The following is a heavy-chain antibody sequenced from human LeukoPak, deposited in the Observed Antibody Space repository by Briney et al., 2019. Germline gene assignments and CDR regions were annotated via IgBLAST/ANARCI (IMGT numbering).Heavy chain of an antibody. CDR3: ARHLPRLAAVPAGWFDP. Sequence: SETLSLTCTVSGGSISSSSYYWGWIRQPPGKGLEWIGSIFYSGSTYYNPSLKSRVTISVDTSKNQFSLKLISVTAADTAVYYCARHLPRLAAVPAGWFDPWGQGTLVTVSS. CDR1: GGSISSSSYY. CDR2: IFYSGST. V-gene: IGHV4-39*01. J-gene: IGHJ5*02. D-gene: IGHD6-13*01.